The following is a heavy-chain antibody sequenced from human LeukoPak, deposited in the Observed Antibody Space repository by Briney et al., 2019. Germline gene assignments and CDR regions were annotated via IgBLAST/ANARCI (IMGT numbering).Heavy chain of an antibody. J-gene: IGHJ4*02. D-gene: IGHD3-22*01. V-gene: IGHV3-11*01. Sequence: GGSLRLSCAASGFTFSDYYMSWIRQAPGKGLEWVSYISSSGSTIYYADSVKGRFTISRDNAKNSLYLQMNSLRTEDTALYYCAKDRGYYYDSSAYGSYFDYWGQGALVTVSS. CDR2: ISSSGSTI. CDR1: GFTFSDYY. CDR3: AKDRGYYYDSSAYGSYFDY.